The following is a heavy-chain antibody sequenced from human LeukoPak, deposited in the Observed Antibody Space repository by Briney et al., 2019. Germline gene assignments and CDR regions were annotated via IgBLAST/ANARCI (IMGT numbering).Heavy chain of an antibody. CDR1: GFIFSHYG. CDR3: ARDPHTYYYYGMDV. Sequence: PGGSLRLSCAASGFIFSHYGMHWVRQAPGKGLEWVAVIQNDASTENFADSVKGRFTISRDNSKNTVFLQMNSLRVEDTAVYYCARDPHTYYYYGMDVWGQGTTVTVSS. CDR2: IQNDASTE. V-gene: IGHV3-33*05. D-gene: IGHD5-18*01. J-gene: IGHJ6*02.